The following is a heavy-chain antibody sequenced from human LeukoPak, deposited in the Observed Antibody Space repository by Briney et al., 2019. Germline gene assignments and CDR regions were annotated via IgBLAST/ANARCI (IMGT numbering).Heavy chain of an antibody. J-gene: IGHJ4*02. D-gene: IGHD2-2*01. Sequence: GGSLRLSCAASGFTFSTYWMHWVRQAPGTGLVWVSLINSDGSSTNYADSVKGRFTITRDNAKNTLYLQMNSLRAEDTAVYYCATDVPAVTIFGYWGQGTLVTVSS. V-gene: IGHV3-74*01. CDR2: INSDGSST. CDR1: GFTFSTYW. CDR3: ATDVPAVTIFGY.